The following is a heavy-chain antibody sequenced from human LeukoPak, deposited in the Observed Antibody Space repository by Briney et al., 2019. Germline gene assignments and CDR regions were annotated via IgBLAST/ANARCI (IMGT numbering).Heavy chain of an antibody. V-gene: IGHV4-38-2*02. CDR2: IYHSGST. CDR3: ASGTYYYGSGTRGGVDY. Sequence: PSETLSLTCTVSGYSISSGYYWGWIRQPPGKGLEWIGSIYHSGSTYYNPSLKSRVTISVDTSKNQFSLKLSSVTAADTAVYYCASGTYYYGSGTRGGVDYWGQGTLVTVSS. CDR1: GYSISSGYY. J-gene: IGHJ4*02. D-gene: IGHD3-10*01.